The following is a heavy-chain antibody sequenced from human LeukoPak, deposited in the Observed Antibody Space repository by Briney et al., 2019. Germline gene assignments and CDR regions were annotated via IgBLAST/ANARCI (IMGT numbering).Heavy chain of an antibody. Sequence: GGSLSLSCGASGITFSSYSMNWVRQAPGKGLEWVSYISSSGSTKYYADSVKGRFTISRDNARNSLYLQMNSLRAEDTAVYFCARGGLSIMGYWGQGTLVTVSS. J-gene: IGHJ4*02. D-gene: IGHD2/OR15-2a*01. CDR1: GITFSSYS. CDR2: ISSSGSTK. CDR3: ARGGLSIMGY. V-gene: IGHV3-48*01.